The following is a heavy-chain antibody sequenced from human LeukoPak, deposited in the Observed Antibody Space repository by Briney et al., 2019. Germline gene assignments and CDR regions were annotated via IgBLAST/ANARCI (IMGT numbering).Heavy chain of an antibody. D-gene: IGHD5-18*01. CDR2: IYYSGST. CDR3: ARETAMVLDY. J-gene: IGHJ4*02. CDR1: GGSISSYY. V-gene: IGHV4-59*01. Sequence: SETLSLTCTVSGGSISSYYWSWIRQPPGRGLEWIGYIYYSGSTNYNPSLKSRVTISVDTSKNQFSLKLSSVTAADTAVYYCARETAMVLDYWGQGTLVTVSS.